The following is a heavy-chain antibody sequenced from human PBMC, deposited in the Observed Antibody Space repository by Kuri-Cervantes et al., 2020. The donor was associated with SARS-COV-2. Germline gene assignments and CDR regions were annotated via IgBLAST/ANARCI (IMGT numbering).Heavy chain of an antibody. V-gene: IGHV5-51*01. CDR1: GYSFTSYW. D-gene: IGHD1-26*01. J-gene: IGHJ3*02. CDR3: ASPRIVGATTLFAFDI. CDR2: IYPGDSDT. Sequence: GESLKISCKGSGYSFTSYWIGWVRQMPGKGLEWMGIIYPGDSDTRYSPSFQGQVTISADKSISTAYLQWSSLKASDTAMYYCASPRIVGATTLFAFDIWGQGTMVTVSS.